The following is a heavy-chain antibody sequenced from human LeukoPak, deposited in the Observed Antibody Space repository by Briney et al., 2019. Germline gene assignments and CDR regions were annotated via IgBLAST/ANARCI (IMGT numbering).Heavy chain of an antibody. CDR1: AFNFFSYG. J-gene: IGHJ4*01. Sequence: PGRSLRLSCVASAFNFFSYGMQWVRQAPGKGLVWVSRIFTDGTTTIYADSVKGRFTISRDNAKNSLYLQMNSLRAEDTAVYYCARELPREVTLDYWGQGTLVTVSP. CDR2: IFTDGTTT. V-gene: IGHV3-74*01. D-gene: IGHD2-21*02. CDR3: ARELPREVTLDY.